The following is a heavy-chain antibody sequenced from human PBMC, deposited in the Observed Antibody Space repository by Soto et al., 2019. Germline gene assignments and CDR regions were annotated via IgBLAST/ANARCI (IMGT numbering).Heavy chain of an antibody. V-gene: IGHV1-69*01. Sequence: QVQLVQSGAEVKKPGSSVKVSCKASGGTFSSYAISWVRQAPGQGLEWMGGIIPIFGTANYAQKFQGRVTIPADESTSTAYMELSSLRSEDTAVYYCARDTGTYYYDSSGYRAYYFDYWGQGTLVTVSS. J-gene: IGHJ4*02. CDR1: GGTFSSYA. CDR2: IIPIFGTA. D-gene: IGHD3-22*01. CDR3: ARDTGTYYYDSSGYRAYYFDY.